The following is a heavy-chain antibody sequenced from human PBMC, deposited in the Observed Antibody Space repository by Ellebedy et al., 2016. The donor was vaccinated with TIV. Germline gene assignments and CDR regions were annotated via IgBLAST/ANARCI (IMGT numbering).Heavy chain of an antibody. CDR2: TNSDGRTT. J-gene: IGHJ4*02. CDR3: AGPAATGTKTFDY. V-gene: IGHV3-74*01. Sequence: GESLKISCVASGFTFSNYWMHWVRQAPGKGLVWVSSTNSDGRTTRYADSVQGRFTISRDNPKNTLSLQMNSLRAEDTAVYYCAGPAATGTKTFDYWGQGTLVTVSS. CDR1: GFTFSNYW. D-gene: IGHD1-1*01.